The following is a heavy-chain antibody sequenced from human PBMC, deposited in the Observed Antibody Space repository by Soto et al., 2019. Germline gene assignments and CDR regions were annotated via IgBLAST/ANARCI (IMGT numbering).Heavy chain of an antibody. Sequence: QVQLQESGPGLVRPSETLSLTCTVSSDSISSYYWICIRQSPGKGLEWIGYTDYSGNTNYNPSPKSRVTISGATSQNQFSLRLSAVTAADTAVYYCARAVGDPLYYLDYWGQGPLVTVSS. J-gene: IGHJ4*02. CDR1: SDSISSYY. V-gene: IGHV4-59*08. D-gene: IGHD6-19*01. CDR2: TDYSGNT. CDR3: ARAVGDPLYYLDY.